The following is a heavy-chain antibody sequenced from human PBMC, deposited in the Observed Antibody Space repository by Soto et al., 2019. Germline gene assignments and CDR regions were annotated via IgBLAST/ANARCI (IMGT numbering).Heavy chain of an antibody. CDR1: GFAYTSND. D-gene: IGHD1-20*01. Sequence: TSVKLTCKDSGFAYTSNDMQWVRQARGQGLEWMGWINPNSGGTNYAQKFQGWVTITRDTSISTAYMELSRLRSDDTAVYYCARGVTGTLPYYYYMDVWGKGTTVTVSS. J-gene: IGHJ6*03. V-gene: IGHV1-2*04. CDR2: INPNSGGT. CDR3: ARGVTGTLPYYYYMDV.